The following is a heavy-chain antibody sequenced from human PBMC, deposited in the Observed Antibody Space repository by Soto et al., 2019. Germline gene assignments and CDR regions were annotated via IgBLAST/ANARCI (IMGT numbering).Heavy chain of an antibody. J-gene: IGHJ6*02. CDR3: ARAVATSGRAMDV. V-gene: IGHV3-74*01. CDR1: GFTSSSYW. D-gene: IGHD5-12*01. CDR2: LSTDGSNT. Sequence: GGSLRLSCGASGFTSSSYWMHWVRQAPGKGLEWVSRLSTDGSNTNYADSVKGRFTISRDTANDTLYLQMSSLRADDTAVYYCARAVATSGRAMDVWGQGTTVTVSS.